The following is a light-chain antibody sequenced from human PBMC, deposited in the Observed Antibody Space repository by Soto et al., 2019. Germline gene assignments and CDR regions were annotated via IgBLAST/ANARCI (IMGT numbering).Light chain of an antibody. CDR1: SSNIGAGYD. V-gene: IGLV1-40*01. Sequence: QSVLTQPPSVSGAPGQRVTISCTGSSSNIGAGYDVHWYQQLPGTAPKLLIYGNSNRPSGVPDRFSGSKSGTSASLAITGLQAEDEADYYCQSYASSLSVYVFGTGTKFTVL. CDR3: QSYASSLSVYV. J-gene: IGLJ1*01. CDR2: GNS.